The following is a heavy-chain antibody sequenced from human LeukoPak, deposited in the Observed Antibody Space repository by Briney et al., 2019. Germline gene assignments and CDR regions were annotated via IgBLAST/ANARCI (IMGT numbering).Heavy chain of an antibody. CDR3: AKSHTRIVVVGAFDI. V-gene: IGHV3-30-3*02. Sequence: PGGSLRLSCAASGFTFSSYAMHWVRQAPGKGLEWVAVISYDGSNKYYADSVKGRFTISRDNFNNTLYLQMNNLRAKDTAVYYCAKSHTRIVVVGAFDIWGQGTMVTVSS. CDR1: GFTFSSYA. D-gene: IGHD3-22*01. J-gene: IGHJ3*02. CDR2: ISYDGSNK.